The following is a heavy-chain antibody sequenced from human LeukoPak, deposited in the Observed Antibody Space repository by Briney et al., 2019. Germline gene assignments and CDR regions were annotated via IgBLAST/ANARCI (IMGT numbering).Heavy chain of an antibody. CDR2: ISSSSYYI. CDR1: GVSLSNCN. J-gene: IGHJ3*01. Sequence: GGSLRLSCVVSGVSLSNCNMNWVRQAPGRGLEWVSYISSSSYYIYYTDSAKGRFTISRDNAKNSLYLDMSGLRAEDTAVYYCPRDRPYDYVWGSDGLDFWGHGTAVTVSS. CDR3: PRDRPYDYVWGSDGLDF. V-gene: IGHV3-21*06. D-gene: IGHD3-16*01.